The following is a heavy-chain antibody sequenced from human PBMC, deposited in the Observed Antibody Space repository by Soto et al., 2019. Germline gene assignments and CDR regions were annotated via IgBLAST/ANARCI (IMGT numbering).Heavy chain of an antibody. D-gene: IGHD6-19*01. J-gene: IGHJ4*02. Sequence: QVQLVESGGGVVQPGRSLRLSCAASGFTFSSYGMHWVRQAPGKGLEWVAVISYDGSNKYYADSVKGRFTISRDNSKNTLYLQMNSLRAEDTAVYYCAKVLYSSGWYYFDYWGQGTLGTVSS. CDR3: AKVLYSSGWYYFDY. CDR1: GFTFSSYG. CDR2: ISYDGSNK. V-gene: IGHV3-30*18.